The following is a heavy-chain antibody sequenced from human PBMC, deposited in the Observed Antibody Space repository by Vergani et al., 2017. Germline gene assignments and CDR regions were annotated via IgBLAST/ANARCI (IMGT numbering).Heavy chain of an antibody. Sequence: EKQLVQSGSETKKPGESLKISCQAFRYIFSNFWIGWVRQRPGRGLEWMGIIYPGDSEVKPNPTFRGQVIFSVDTSVNTAYLQSRSLQASDTATYFCASGGHGSENGGALQLWGQGTNITVSS. CDR1: RYIFSNFW. CDR3: ASGGHGSENGGALQL. CDR2: IYPGDSEV. D-gene: IGHD3-10*01. V-gene: IGHV5-51*01. J-gene: IGHJ3*01.